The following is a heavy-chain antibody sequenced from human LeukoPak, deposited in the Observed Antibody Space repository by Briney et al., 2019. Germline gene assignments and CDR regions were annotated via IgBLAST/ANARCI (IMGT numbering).Heavy chain of an antibody. CDR3: ARDQIFGVVINTYDY. CDR2: ISSSGSTI. V-gene: IGHV3-11*04. CDR1: GFTFSDYY. Sequence: PGGSLRLSCAASGFTFSDYYMSWIRQAPGKGLEWVSYISSSGSTIYYADSVKGRFTISRDNAKNSLYLQMNSLRAEDTAVYYCARDQIFGVVINTYDYWGQGTLVTVSP. D-gene: IGHD3-3*01. J-gene: IGHJ4*02.